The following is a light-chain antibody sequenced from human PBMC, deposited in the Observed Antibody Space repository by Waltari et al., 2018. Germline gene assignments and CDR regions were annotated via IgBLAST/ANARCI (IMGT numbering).Light chain of an antibody. V-gene: IGKV2-30*01. CDR3: MHTAKWPFT. J-gene: IGKJ4*01. Sequence: VMSQSPVSLPVTLGQSASISCWSNQSLVFSDGITYLNWFHQRPGQSPRRLIPKVSHRDAGVPDRFSGSGSDTTFALTIDKMEAEDVGIYYCMHTAKWPFTFGGGTKVEI. CDR1: QSLVFSDGITY. CDR2: KVS.